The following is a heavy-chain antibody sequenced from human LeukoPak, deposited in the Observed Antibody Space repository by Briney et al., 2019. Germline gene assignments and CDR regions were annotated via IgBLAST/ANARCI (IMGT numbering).Heavy chain of an antibody. J-gene: IGHJ3*02. Sequence: GGSLRLSCAASGFTFSSYSMNWVRQAPGKGLEWVSSISSSSSYIYYADSVKGRFTISRDNAKNSLYLQMNSLRAEDTAVYYCARVQYGYGAFDIWGQGTMVTVSS. CDR1: GFTFSSYS. D-gene: IGHD3-16*01. CDR2: ISSSSSYI. CDR3: ARVQYGYGAFDI. V-gene: IGHV3-21*01.